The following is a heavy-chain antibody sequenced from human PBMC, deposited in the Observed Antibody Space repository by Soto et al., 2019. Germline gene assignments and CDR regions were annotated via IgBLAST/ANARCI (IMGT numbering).Heavy chain of an antibody. D-gene: IGHD3-10*02. Sequence: GGSLRLSCAASGFTFSSYSMNWVRQAPGKGLEWVSYISISTSTIHYADSVKGRFTISTDNAKNSVNLQMNSLRDEDTAVYFCVRDRDLYRDMFHADLWGQGTLVTVS. CDR3: VRDRDLYRDMFHADL. CDR1: GFTFSSYS. CDR2: ISISTSTI. V-gene: IGHV3-48*02. J-gene: IGHJ4*01.